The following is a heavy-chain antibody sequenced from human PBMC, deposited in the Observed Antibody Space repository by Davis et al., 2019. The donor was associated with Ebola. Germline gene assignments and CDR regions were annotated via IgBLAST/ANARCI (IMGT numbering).Heavy chain of an antibody. CDR2: ISAYNENTDFSVNT. J-gene: IGHJ4*02. CDR3: ARGGGSTQSGIDY. V-gene: IGHV1-18*04. Sequence: ASVKVSCKTSGYSFTSHAVTWVRQAPGQGLEWMGWISAYNENTDFSVNTNYAQKLQGRVTMTTDTSTSTAYRELRSLRPDDTAVYYCARGGGSTQSGIDYWGQGTLVTVSS. CDR1: GYSFTSHA. D-gene: IGHD3-10*01.